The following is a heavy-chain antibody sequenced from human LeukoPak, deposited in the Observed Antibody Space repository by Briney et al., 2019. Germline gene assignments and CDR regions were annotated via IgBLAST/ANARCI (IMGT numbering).Heavy chain of an antibody. V-gene: IGHV5-51*01. D-gene: IGHD6-13*01. CDR2: IHPGDSDP. J-gene: IGHJ4*02. Sequence: GESLKISCRASGYIFTSYWLGWVRQTPDKGLEWVGIIHPGDSDPRYSPSFQGQVTISVDRSISTAYLQWSSLKASDTAMYYCARSGGIARPFDYWGQGTLVTVSS. CDR3: ARSGGIARPFDY. CDR1: GYIFTSYW.